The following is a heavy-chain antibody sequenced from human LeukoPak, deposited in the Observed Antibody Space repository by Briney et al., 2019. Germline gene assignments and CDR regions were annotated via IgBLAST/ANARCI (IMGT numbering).Heavy chain of an antibody. CDR2: INPDSGDT. J-gene: IGHJ4*02. CDR3: AREVDYYDTSDYFPLGY. Sequence: ASVRVSCKASGFTFTDYYIHWVRQAPGQGLEWMGWINPDSGDTNYAQKFQGRVTMTRDTSISTAYMELSRLRSDDTAVYYCAREVDYYDTSDYFPLGYWGQGTLVTVSS. D-gene: IGHD3-22*01. CDR1: GFTFTDYY. V-gene: IGHV1-2*02.